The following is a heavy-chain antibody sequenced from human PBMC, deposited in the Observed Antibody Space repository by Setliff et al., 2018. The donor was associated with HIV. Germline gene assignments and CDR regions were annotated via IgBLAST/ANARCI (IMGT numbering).Heavy chain of an antibody. J-gene: IGHJ4*02. Sequence: AGGSLRLSCVVSGSTVSSTYMSWFRQAQGKGLEWLSVIYRDSATYYNDSVRGRFTISRDDSKNILYLQMNSLRDDDTAVYYCARGRIAFGDYFQWGQGTLVTVSS. CDR3: ARGRIAFGDYFQ. D-gene: IGHD4-17*01. V-gene: IGHV3-53*01. CDR1: GSTVSSTY. CDR2: IYRDSAT.